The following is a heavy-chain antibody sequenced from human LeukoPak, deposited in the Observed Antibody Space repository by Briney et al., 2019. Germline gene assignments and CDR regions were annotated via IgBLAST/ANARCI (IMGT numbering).Heavy chain of an antibody. CDR1: GFTFRLYA. V-gene: IGHV3-23*01. D-gene: IGHD3-3*01. CDR3: AKSVVYYDFWSLPNDY. Sequence: PGGSLRLSCVASGFTFRLYAMSWVRQAPGKGLEWVSFIIGDGDSAYYADSVKGRCTISRDNSESTLHLQLNSLRAEDTAVYYCAKSVVYYDFWSLPNDYWGQGTLVTVSS. J-gene: IGHJ4*02. CDR2: IIGDGDSA.